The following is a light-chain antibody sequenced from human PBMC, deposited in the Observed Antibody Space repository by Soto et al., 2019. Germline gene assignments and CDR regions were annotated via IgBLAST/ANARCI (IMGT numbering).Light chain of an antibody. J-gene: IGKJ2*01. V-gene: IGKV3-20*01. CDR3: QHYDGSPRT. CDR1: QNVRSNY. Sequence: ETVLTQSPGTVSLSPGERATLSCTTSQNVRSNYLAWYQQKPGQAPRLLIYGVFNRATGIPDGFSGSGSGTDFTLTISGLEPEDSAVYYCQHYDGSPRTFGQGTKLEI. CDR2: GVF.